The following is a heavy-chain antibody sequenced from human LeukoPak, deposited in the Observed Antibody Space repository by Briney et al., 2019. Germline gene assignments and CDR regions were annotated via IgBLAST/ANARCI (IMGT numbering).Heavy chain of an antibody. CDR3: ATVVAVAGTFHLYYYYMDV. D-gene: IGHD6-19*01. CDR2: ISSSGSTI. J-gene: IGHJ6*03. CDR1: GFTVSSYE. Sequence: GGSLRLSWAASGFTVSSYEMSWGRQAAGKGREWVSYISSSGSTIYYADCVKGRFTISRDNATNSLYLQMNSLSAEDPALYYCATVVAVAGTFHLYYYYMDVWGKGTTVTVSS. V-gene: IGHV3-48*03.